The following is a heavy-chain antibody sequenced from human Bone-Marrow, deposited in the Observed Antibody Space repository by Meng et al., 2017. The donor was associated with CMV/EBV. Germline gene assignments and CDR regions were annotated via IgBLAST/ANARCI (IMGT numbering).Heavy chain of an antibody. CDR1: GGSINSSNYH. V-gene: IGHV4-39*07. J-gene: IGHJ6*02. CDR3: ARVGYYYGMDV. CDR2: IYYSGST. Sequence: SETLSLTCTVSGGSINSSNYHWGWIRQPPGKGLEWIGSIYYSGSTYYNPSLKSRVTISVDTSKNQFSLKLSSVTAADTAVYYCARVGYYYGMDVWGQGTTVTVSS.